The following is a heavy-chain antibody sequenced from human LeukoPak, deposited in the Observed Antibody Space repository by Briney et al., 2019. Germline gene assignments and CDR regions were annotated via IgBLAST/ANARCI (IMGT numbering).Heavy chain of an antibody. V-gene: IGHV4-61*05. CDR1: GGSISSSSYY. D-gene: IGHD1-26*01. CDR2: IYYSGST. CDR3: ARGVGATEIGAFDI. J-gene: IGHJ3*02. Sequence: SETLSLTCTVSGGSISSSSYYWGWIRQPPGKGLEWIGYIYYSGSTNYNPSLKSRVTISVDTSKNQFSLKLSSVTAADTAVYYCARGVGATEIGAFDIWGQGTMVTVSS.